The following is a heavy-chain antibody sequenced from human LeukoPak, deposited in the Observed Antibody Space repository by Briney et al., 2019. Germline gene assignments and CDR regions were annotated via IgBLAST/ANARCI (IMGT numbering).Heavy chain of an antibody. J-gene: IGHJ4*02. CDR2: ISSSSRGT. CDR1: GFTFSDYY. D-gene: IGHD3-10*01. Sequence: PGGSLRLSCAASGFTFSDYYMSWIRQAPGKGLEWLSYISSSSRGTKYADSVKGRFTISRDNGRNSMYLQMNSLRAEDTAVYYCAREARGGAAWGQGTLVTVSS. CDR3: AREARGGAA. V-gene: IGHV3-11*06.